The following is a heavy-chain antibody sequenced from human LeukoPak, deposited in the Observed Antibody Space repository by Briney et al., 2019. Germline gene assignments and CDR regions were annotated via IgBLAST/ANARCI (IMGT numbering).Heavy chain of an antibody. CDR3: ARDRLGYCSGGSCYLGYYFDY. V-gene: IGHV4-4*07. Sequence: SETLSLTCTVSGGSISSYYWSWVRQPAGKGLEWIGRIYTSGSTNYNPSLKCRVTMSVGQSKNQFSLKLSSVTAADTAVYYCARDRLGYCSGGSCYLGYYFDYWGQGTLVTVSS. J-gene: IGHJ4*02. D-gene: IGHD2-15*01. CDR2: IYTSGST. CDR1: GGSISSYY.